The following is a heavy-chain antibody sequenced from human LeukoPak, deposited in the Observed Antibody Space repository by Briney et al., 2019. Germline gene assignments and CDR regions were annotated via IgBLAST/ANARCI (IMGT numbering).Heavy chain of an antibody. D-gene: IGHD2-2*01. V-gene: IGHV4-4*07. Sequence: SETLSLTCTVSGGSISSYYWSWIRQPAGQGLEGIGRTYTSGSTNYNPSLKSRVTMSVDTSKNQFSLKLSSVTAADTAVYYCARADCSSTSCYLGSAFDIWGQGTMVTVSS. CDR1: GGSISSYY. CDR2: TYTSGST. CDR3: ARADCSSTSCYLGSAFDI. J-gene: IGHJ3*02.